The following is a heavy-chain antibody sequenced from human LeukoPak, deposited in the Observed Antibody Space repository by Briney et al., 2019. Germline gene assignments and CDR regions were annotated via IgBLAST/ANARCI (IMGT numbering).Heavy chain of an antibody. D-gene: IGHD3-22*01. CDR1: GYTFTSYY. CDR2: FDPEDGET. Sequence: ASVKVSCKASGYTFTSYYMHWVRQAPGKGLEWMGGFDPEDGETIYAQKFQGRVTMTEDTSTDTAYMELSSLRSEDTAVYYCATGDNYYDSSGPMAFDYWGQGTLVTVSS. J-gene: IGHJ4*02. CDR3: ATGDNYYDSSGPMAFDY. V-gene: IGHV1-24*01.